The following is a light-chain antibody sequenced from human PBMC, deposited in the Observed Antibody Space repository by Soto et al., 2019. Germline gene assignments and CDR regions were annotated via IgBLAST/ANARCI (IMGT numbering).Light chain of an antibody. CDR2: GTS. Sequence: EIVLTQSPGTLSLSPGETVTLSCRASQSVTSHYLAWYQQRPGQAPRLLIYGTSTRATGIPDRFSGRGSGTEFTLTISRLEPEDSAVYYCQHYVGSTFGGGTKVEIK. CDR3: QHYVGST. J-gene: IGKJ4*01. V-gene: IGKV3-20*01. CDR1: QSVTSHY.